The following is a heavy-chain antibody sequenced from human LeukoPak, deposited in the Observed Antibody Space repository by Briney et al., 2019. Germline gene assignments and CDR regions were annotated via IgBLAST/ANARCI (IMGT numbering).Heavy chain of an antibody. CDR2: INHSGVT. V-gene: IGHV4-34*01. CDR3: VTNYDILTAYHVY. J-gene: IGHJ4*02. D-gene: IGHD3-9*01. Sequence: SETLSLTCAVYGGPFSGYFWSWIRQPPGKGLEGIGEINHSGVTNYNPSLKSRVTISEDTSKRQFSLKLTSVTAADTAVYYCVTNYDILTAYHVYWGQGTLVTVSS. CDR1: GGPFSGYF.